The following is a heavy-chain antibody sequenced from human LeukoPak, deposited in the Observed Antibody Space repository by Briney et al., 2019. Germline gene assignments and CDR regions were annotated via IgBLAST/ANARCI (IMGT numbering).Heavy chain of an antibody. D-gene: IGHD3-10*01. Sequence: GESLKISCKGSGYSFTSYWIGWVRQMPGKGLEWMGIIYPGDSDTRYSPSFQGQITISADKSISTAYLQWSSLKASDTAMYYCARESYYYGSGSSQRRPFDYWGQGTLVTVSS. CDR2: IYPGDSDT. J-gene: IGHJ4*02. CDR1: GYSFTSYW. V-gene: IGHV5-51*01. CDR3: ARESYYYGSGSSQRRPFDY.